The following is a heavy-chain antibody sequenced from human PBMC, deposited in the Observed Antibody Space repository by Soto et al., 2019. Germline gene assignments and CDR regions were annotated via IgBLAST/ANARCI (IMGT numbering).Heavy chain of an antibody. D-gene: IGHD5-12*01. CDR3: GRVEGMATITFPFDY. V-gene: IGHV3-7*01. CDR2: IKQDGSEK. J-gene: IGHJ4*02. Sequence: GGSLILSWAASGFTFSSYWMSWVRQAPGKGLEWVANIKQDGSEKYYVDSVKGRFTISRDNAKNSLYLQMNSLRAEDTAVYYCGRVEGMATITFPFDYWGQGTLVTVSS. CDR1: GFTFSSYW.